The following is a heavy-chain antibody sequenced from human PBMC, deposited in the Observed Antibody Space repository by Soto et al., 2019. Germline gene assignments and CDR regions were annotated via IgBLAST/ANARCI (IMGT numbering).Heavy chain of an antibody. CDR1: GYTFTSYG. J-gene: IGHJ4*02. CDR2: ISAYNGNT. Sequence: QVQLVQSGAEVKKPGASVKVSCTASGYTFTSYGISWVRQAPGQGLEWMGWISAYNGNTNYAQKLQGRVTMTTDTDTSTAYMERRSLRSDDTAVYYCERASYKVNYYGSGNADYWGQGTLVTVSS. CDR3: ERASYKVNYYGSGNADY. D-gene: IGHD3-10*01. V-gene: IGHV1-18*01.